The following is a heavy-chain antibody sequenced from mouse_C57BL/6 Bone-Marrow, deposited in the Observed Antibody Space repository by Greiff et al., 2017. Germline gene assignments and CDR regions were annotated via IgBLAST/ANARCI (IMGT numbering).Heavy chain of an antibody. Sequence: VQLQQSGAELMKPGASVKLSKATGYTFTGYWIEWVKQRPGHGLEWIGEILPGSGSTNYNEKFKGKATFTADTSSNTAYMQLSSLTTEDSAIYYCARGYGSTWFAYWGQGTLVTVSA. D-gene: IGHD1-1*01. CDR1: GYTFTGYW. CDR2: ILPGSGST. V-gene: IGHV1-9*01. CDR3: ARGYGSTWFAY. J-gene: IGHJ3*01.